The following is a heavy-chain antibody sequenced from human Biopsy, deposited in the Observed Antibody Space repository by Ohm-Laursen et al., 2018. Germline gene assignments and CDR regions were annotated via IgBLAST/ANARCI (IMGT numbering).Heavy chain of an antibody. D-gene: IGHD3-16*01. J-gene: IGHJ5*02. V-gene: IGHV4-34*01. Sequence: TLSLTWAVYGGSFTGYYWSWIRQPPGKGLEWIGSMHNSGSTYYNPSLKSRVTISIDASKNQFSLKLTSVTAADTTVYYCVRHALRLGPKKNWFDTWGQGTLVTVSS. CDR1: GGSFTGYY. CDR2: MHNSGST. CDR3: VRHALRLGPKKNWFDT.